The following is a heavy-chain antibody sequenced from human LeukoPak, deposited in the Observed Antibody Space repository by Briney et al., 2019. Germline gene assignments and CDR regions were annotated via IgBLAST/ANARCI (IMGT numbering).Heavy chain of an antibody. CDR1: GYSISSGYQ. V-gene: IGHV4-38-2*02. D-gene: IGHD2-2*01. Sequence: SETLSLTCGVSGYSISSGYQWAWIRQSPGKGLEWIGSIYHSGSAHYNPSLKSRVTISVETSKNQFSLNMYSVTAADTAVYYCARDPRWLTPDCTSTSCYENYFNPWGQGTLVTVSS. CDR2: IYHSGSA. CDR3: ARDPRWLTPDCTSTSCYENYFNP. J-gene: IGHJ5*02.